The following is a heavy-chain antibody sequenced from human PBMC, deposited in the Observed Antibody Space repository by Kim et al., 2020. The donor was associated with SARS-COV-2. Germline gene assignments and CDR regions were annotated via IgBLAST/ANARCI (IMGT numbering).Heavy chain of an antibody. CDR2: IYYSGST. Sequence: SETLSLTCTVSGGSISSSSYYWGWIRQPPGKGLEWIGSIYYSGSTYYNPSLKSRVTISVDTSKNQFSLKLSSVTAADTAVYYCASHTYSPEDYWGQGTLVTVSS. CDR1: GGSISSSSYY. V-gene: IGHV4-39*01. J-gene: IGHJ4*02. CDR3: ASHTYSPEDY. D-gene: IGHD6-13*01.